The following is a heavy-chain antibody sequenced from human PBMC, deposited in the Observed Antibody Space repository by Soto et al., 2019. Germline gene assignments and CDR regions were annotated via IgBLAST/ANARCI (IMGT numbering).Heavy chain of an antibody. J-gene: IGHJ5*02. V-gene: IGHV4-59*01. Sequence: SETLSLTCTVSGGSINSYYWSWIRQPPGKGLEWIGSMYYNGTTNYNPSLKSRVTISVDTSKNQFSLKLTSVTAADTAVYYCARGSVTYHFGWFDPWGQGTLVTVSS. CDR3: ARGSVTYHFGWFDP. CDR2: MYYNGTT. CDR1: GGSINSYY. D-gene: IGHD4-17*01.